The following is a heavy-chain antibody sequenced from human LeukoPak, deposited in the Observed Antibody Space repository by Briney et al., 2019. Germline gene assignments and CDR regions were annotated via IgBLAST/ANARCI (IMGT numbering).Heavy chain of an antibody. CDR3: ARDPRSRYLRFSDRWNYFAP. Sequence: ASVKVSCKSSGYSFTSYYLHWVRPAPGQGLGWVGWINPNSGDTNFAQKFQGRVTMTRDTTISTVYMEVSRLRSDDTAVYYCARDPRSRYLRFSDRWNYFAPWGQGTLVTVSS. D-gene: IGHD1-14*01. J-gene: IGHJ4*02. V-gene: IGHV1-2*02. CDR2: INPNSGDT. CDR1: GYSFTSYY.